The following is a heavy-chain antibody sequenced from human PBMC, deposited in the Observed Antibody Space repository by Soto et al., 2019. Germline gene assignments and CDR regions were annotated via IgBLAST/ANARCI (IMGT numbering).Heavy chain of an antibody. Sequence: GASVKVSCKASGGTFSSYAISWVRQAPGQGLEWMGGIIPIFGTANYAQKFQGRVTITADESTSTAYMELSSLRSEDTAVYYCARPGVERFHYYYYGMDVWGQGTTVTVSS. CDR3: ARPGVERFHYYYYGMDV. J-gene: IGHJ6*02. V-gene: IGHV1-69*13. D-gene: IGHD1-1*01. CDR1: GGTFSSYA. CDR2: IIPIFGTA.